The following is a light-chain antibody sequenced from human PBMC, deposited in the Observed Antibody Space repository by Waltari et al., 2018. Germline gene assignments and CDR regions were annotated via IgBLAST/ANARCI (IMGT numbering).Light chain of an antibody. CDR2: WAS. CDR3: QQYYTAPWT. J-gene: IGKJ1*01. V-gene: IGKV4-1*01. CDR1: SLLYSSNQRNY. Sequence: SLLYSSNQRNYLAWYQQKPGQSPKLLIYWASTRQSGVPDRVSGGGSGTDFTLTISSLQAEDVAVYYCQQYYTAPWTFGQGTKVEIK.